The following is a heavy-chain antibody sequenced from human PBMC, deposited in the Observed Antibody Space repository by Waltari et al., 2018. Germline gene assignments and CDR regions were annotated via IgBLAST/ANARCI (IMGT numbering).Heavy chain of an antibody. Sequence: EMRLVESGGAVPQHGRSLSLSCVAPGFRFDDYAFHWVRQVPGKGLEWVSLISWNSGSIFYSDSLKSRVTISRDNSRNSLHLHINNLRSEDTALYFCARDMAGGGGTSGWIDFWGQGTLVTVSS. V-gene: IGHV3-43D*03. CDR2: ISWNSGSI. J-gene: IGHJ4*02. CDR1: GFRFDDYA. D-gene: IGHD3-16*01. CDR3: ARDMAGGGGTSGWIDF.